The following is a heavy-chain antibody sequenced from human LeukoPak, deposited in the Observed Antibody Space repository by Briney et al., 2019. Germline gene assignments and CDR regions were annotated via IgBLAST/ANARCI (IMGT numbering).Heavy chain of an antibody. CDR1: GGTFSSYA. D-gene: IGHD6-19*01. CDR2: INPNSGGT. Sequence: ASVKVSCKASGGTFSSYAISWMRQAPGQGLEWMGWINPNSGGTNYAQKFQGWVTMTRDTSISTAYMELSRLRSDDTAVYYCARTQAVAGDFYYYYGMDVWGQGTTVTVSS. V-gene: IGHV1-2*04. J-gene: IGHJ6*02. CDR3: ARTQAVAGDFYYYYGMDV.